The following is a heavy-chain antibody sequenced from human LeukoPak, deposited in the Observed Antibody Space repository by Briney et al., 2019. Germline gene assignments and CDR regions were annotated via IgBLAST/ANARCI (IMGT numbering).Heavy chain of an antibody. Sequence: ASVKVSCKASGYTFTGYYMSWVRQAPGQGLEWMGWINPNSGGTNYAQKFQGRVTMTRDTSISTAYMELSRLRSDDTAVYSWWRVSASPFDLWRQGTLVTVLS. D-gene: IGHD6-13*01. CDR2: INPNSGGT. V-gene: IGHV1-2*02. CDR1: GYTFTGYY. J-gene: IGHJ5*02. CDR3: WRVSASPFDL.